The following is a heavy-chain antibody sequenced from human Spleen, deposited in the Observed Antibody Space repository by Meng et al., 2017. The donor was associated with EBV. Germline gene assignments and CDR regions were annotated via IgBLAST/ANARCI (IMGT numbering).Heavy chain of an antibody. Sequence: PPLQVSGPGLVKSSETLSLTCTVSGGSISSTSYYWGWIRQPPGKGLEWIGSIYYSGSTFYNPSLKSRVTMSVDTSKNQFSLRLSSVTAADTAVYYCVRLVGDFYADYWGQGNLVTVSS. CDR1: GGSISSTSYY. CDR3: VRLVGDFYADY. D-gene: IGHD3-10*01. J-gene: IGHJ4*02. V-gene: IGHV4-39*01. CDR2: IYYSGST.